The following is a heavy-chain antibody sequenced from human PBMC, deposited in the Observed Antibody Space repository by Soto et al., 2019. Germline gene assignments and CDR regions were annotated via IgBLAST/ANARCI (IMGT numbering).Heavy chain of an antibody. Sequence: PSETLSLTCAVSGYSISSSNWWGWIRQPPGKGLEWIGYIYYSGTTYYNPSLKSRVTMSVDTSKNQFSLKLTSVTAADTAVYYCARAMFGELFFFDYWGQGTLVTVSS. CDR3: ARAMFGELFFFDY. V-gene: IGHV4-28*03. CDR2: IYYSGTT. D-gene: IGHD3-10*02. J-gene: IGHJ4*02. CDR1: GYSISSSNW.